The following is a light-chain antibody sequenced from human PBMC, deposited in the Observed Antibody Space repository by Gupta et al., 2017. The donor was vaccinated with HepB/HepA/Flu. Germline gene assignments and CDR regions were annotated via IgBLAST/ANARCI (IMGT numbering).Light chain of an antibody. J-gene: IGKJ2*03. Sequence: EIVMTQSPATLSVSPGERATLSCRASQSVSSNLAWYQQKPGQAPRLLIYGASTRATGIPARFSGSGSGTEFTLTISSLQSEDFAVYYFQQYNNWDSFDQGTKLEIK. CDR2: GAS. CDR1: QSVSSN. CDR3: QQYNNWDS. V-gene: IGKV3-15*01.